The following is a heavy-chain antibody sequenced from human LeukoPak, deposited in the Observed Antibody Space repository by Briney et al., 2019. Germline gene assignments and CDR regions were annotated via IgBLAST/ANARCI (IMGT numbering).Heavy chain of an antibody. J-gene: IGHJ6*03. CDR3: GRQLEFGYYHYMDV. CDR1: GYTFTSHY. V-gene: IGHV1-46*03. Sequence: ASVKVSCKASGYTFTSHYIHWVRQAPGQGLEWMGMINPSGGRTSYAQKFQGRVTMTRDTSTSTVYMELSSLRSEDTAVYYWGRQLEFGYYHYMDVWGKGTTVTVS. CDR2: INPSGGRT. D-gene: IGHD1-1*01.